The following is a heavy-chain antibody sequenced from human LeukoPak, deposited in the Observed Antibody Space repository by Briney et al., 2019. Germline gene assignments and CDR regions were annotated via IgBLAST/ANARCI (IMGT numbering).Heavy chain of an antibody. CDR1: GGSIRSYY. J-gene: IGHJ4*02. V-gene: IGHV4-4*07. Sequence: SETLSLTCTVSGGSIRSYYWSWIRQPAGKGLEWIGRIYTSGSTNYNPSLKSRVTMSVDTSKNQFSLKLSSVTAADTAVYYCARGGSSGWYLYFDYWGQGTLVTVSS. D-gene: IGHD6-19*01. CDR3: ARGGSSGWYLYFDY. CDR2: IYTSGST.